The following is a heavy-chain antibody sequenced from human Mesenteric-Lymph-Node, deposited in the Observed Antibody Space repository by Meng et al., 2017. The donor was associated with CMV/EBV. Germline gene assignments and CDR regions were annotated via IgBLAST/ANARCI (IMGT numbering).Heavy chain of an antibody. Sequence: SGYTFTSYAMKWVRQAPGQGREWMGIINPSGGSTGYAQKFQGRITMTRDTSTSTVYMELSSLRSEDTAVYYCARDPRGGSYSYFDYWGQGALVTVSS. CDR1: GYTFTSYA. J-gene: IGHJ4*02. CDR2: INPSGGST. CDR3: ARDPRGGSYSYFDY. V-gene: IGHV1-46*01. D-gene: IGHD1-26*01.